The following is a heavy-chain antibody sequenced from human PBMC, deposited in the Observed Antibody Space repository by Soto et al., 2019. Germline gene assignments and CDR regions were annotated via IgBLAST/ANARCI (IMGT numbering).Heavy chain of an antibody. CDR1: GFTFSSYA. Sequence: EVQLLESGGGLVQPGGSLRLSCAASGFTFSSYAMSWVRQAPGKGLEWVSAISGSGGSTYYADSVKGRFTISRDNXKDTLYLQMNSLRAEDTAVYYCAKATWDLRVYWDYWGQGTLVTVSS. V-gene: IGHV3-23*01. J-gene: IGHJ4*02. D-gene: IGHD1-26*01. CDR3: AKATWDLRVYWDY. CDR2: ISGSGGST.